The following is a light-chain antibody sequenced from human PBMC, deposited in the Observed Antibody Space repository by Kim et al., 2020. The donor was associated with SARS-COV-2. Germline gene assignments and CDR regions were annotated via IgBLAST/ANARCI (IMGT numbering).Light chain of an antibody. CDR1: RLGDKY. Sequence: SYELTQPPSVSVSPGQTASITCSGDRLGDKYVCWYQQKPGQSPVLVIYQDAKRPSGIPERFSGSNSGNTATLTISGTQAIDEADYYCQAWDSSTAVFGGGTKLTVL. CDR3: QAWDSSTAV. J-gene: IGLJ2*01. V-gene: IGLV3-1*01. CDR2: QDA.